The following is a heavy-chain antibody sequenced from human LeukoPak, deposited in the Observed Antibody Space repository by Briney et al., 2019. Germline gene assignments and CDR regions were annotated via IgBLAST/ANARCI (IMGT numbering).Heavy chain of an antibody. V-gene: IGHV3-49*03. J-gene: IGHJ4*02. CDR3: TRGDYDYVWGSYRPPGLFDY. Sequence: PGGSLRLSCTASGFTFGDYAMSWFRQAPGKGLEWVGFIRSKAYGGTTEYAASVEGRFTISRDDSKSIAYLQMNSLKTEDTAVYYCTRGDYDYVWGSYRPPGLFDYWGQGTLVTVSS. CDR1: GFTFGDYA. CDR2: IRSKAYGGTT. D-gene: IGHD3-16*02.